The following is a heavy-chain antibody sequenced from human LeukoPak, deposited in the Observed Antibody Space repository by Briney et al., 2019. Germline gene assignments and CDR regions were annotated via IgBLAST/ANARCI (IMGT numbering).Heavy chain of an antibody. CDR1: GFTFSSYG. V-gene: IGHV3-30*18. CDR3: AKDFPAYCGGDCYSPKPLDY. J-gene: IGHJ4*02. Sequence: PGGSLRLSCAASGFTFSSYGMHWVRQAPGKGLEWVVVISYDGSNKYYADSVKGRFTISRDNSKNTLYLQMNSLRAEDTAVYYCAKDFPAYCGGDCYSPKPLDYWGQGTLVTVSS. D-gene: IGHD2-21*02. CDR2: ISYDGSNK.